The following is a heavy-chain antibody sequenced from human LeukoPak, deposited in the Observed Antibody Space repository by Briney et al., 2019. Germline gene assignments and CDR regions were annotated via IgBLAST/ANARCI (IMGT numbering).Heavy chain of an antibody. V-gene: IGHV3-21*01. CDR2: ISSSSSYI. D-gene: IGHD3-3*01. CDR1: GFTFSSYS. Sequence: GGSLRLSCAASGFTFSSYSMNWVRQAPGKGLEWVSSISSSSSYIYYADSVKGRFTISRDNAKNSLYLQMNSLRAEDTAVYYCVRESDYDFWSGYYNLDYWGQGTLGTVSS. J-gene: IGHJ4*02. CDR3: VRESDYDFWSGYYNLDY.